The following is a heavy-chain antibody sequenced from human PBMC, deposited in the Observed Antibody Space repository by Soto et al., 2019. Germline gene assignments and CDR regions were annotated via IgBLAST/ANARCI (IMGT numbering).Heavy chain of an antibody. J-gene: IGHJ4*02. CDR3: TVITMLGPIGY. CDR1: GFSFSNAW. D-gene: IGHD3-10*02. Sequence: GFSFSNAWMNWVRQAPGKGLEWVGRIRSKGDAATTDYAAPVKGRFTISRDDSKNTLYLQMNSLKFEDTAVYYYTVITMLGPIGYWGQGTLVTSPQ. CDR2: IRSKGDAATT. V-gene: IGHV3-15*07.